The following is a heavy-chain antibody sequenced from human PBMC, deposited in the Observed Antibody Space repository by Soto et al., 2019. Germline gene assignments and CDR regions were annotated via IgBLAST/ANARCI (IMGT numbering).Heavy chain of an antibody. CDR3: ALGHYDILTGYPPWSSGYYYVFDY. CDR1: GFTFTSSA. D-gene: IGHD3-9*01. CDR2: IVVGSGNT. J-gene: IGHJ4*02. Sequence: SVKVSCKASGFTFTSSAMQWVRQARGQRLEWIGWIVVGSGNTNYAQKFQERVTITRDMSTSTAYMELSSLRSEDTAVYYCALGHYDILTGYPPWSSGYYYVFDYWGQGTLVTVSS. V-gene: IGHV1-58*02.